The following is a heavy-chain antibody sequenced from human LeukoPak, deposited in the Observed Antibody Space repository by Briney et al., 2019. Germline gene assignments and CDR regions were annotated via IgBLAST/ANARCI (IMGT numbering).Heavy chain of an antibody. CDR1: GYTFTGYY. D-gene: IGHD2-15*01. V-gene: IGHV1-2*02. CDR2: INTNSGGT. Sequence: ASVKVSCKASGYTFTGYYMNWVRQAAGQVLEWMGWINTNSGGTNYAQKSQGRVTMTRDTSISTAYMELSRLRSGDTAVYYCARDRLGGGSYAYWGQGTLVTVSS. J-gene: IGHJ4*02. CDR3: ARDRLGGGSYAY.